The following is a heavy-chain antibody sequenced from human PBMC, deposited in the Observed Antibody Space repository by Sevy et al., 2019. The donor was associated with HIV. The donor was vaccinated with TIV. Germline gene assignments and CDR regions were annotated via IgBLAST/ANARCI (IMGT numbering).Heavy chain of an antibody. D-gene: IGHD3-3*01. CDR3: ASYEQGGIDYSDY. CDR1: GGSIGSYY. Sequence: SETLSLTCTVSGGSIGSYYWSWIRQPPGKGLEWIGYIYYSGSTKYNPSLKSRLTISVDTSKSQVSLKLSSVTAADTAVYYCASYEQGGIDYSDYWGQGTLVTVSS. V-gene: IGHV4-59*01. J-gene: IGHJ4*02. CDR2: IYYSGST.